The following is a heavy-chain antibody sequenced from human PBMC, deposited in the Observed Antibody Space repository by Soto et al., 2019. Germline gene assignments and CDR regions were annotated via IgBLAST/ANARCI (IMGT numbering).Heavy chain of an antibody. Sequence: SETLSLTCTVSGGSISSYYWSWIRQPPGKGLEWIGYIYYSGSTNYNPSLKSRVTISVDTSKNQFSLKLSSVTAADTAVYYCARRYYDFWSGYHNWFDPWGQGTLVTVSS. CDR3: ARRYYDFWSGYHNWFDP. J-gene: IGHJ5*02. CDR1: GGSISSYY. CDR2: IYYSGST. D-gene: IGHD3-3*01. V-gene: IGHV4-59*08.